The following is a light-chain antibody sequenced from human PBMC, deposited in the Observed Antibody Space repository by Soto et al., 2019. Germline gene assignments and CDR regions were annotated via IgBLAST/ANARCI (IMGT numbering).Light chain of an antibody. V-gene: IGKV1-39*01. CDR2: AAS. CDR3: QQSSSTPTWT. Sequence: IQMTQSPSSLSASLGDRVTITCRASQSISSYLNWYQQKPGKAPKLLIYAASSLQSGVPSRFSGSASGTDFTLTISSLQTEDFATYYCQQSSSTPTWTFGQGTKVDIK. J-gene: IGKJ1*01. CDR1: QSISSY.